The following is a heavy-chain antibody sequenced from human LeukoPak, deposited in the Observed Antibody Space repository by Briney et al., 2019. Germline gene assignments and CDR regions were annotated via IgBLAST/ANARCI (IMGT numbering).Heavy chain of an antibody. V-gene: IGHV3-23*01. CDR2: ISGSGGST. CDR1: GFTFSSYA. J-gene: IGHJ4*02. CDR3: ARSSYTDLVAFDY. Sequence: GGSLRLSCAAAGFTFSSYAMHWVRQAPGKGLEWVSAISGSGGSTYYADSVRGRFTISRDTSKNTLYLEMNSLRADDTALYYCARSSYTDLVAFDYWGQGTLVTVSS. D-gene: IGHD4-11*01.